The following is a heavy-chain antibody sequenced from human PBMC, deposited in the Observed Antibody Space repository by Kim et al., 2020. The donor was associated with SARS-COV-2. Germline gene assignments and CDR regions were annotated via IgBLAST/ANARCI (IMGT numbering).Heavy chain of an antibody. Sequence: SETLSLTCTVSGGSISSYYWSWIRQPPGKGLECIGYIYYSGSTNYNPSLKSRVTISVDTSKNQFSLKLSSVTAADMAVYYCARVALGYCSSTSCHKGFDPWGQGTLVTVSS. CDR2: IYYSGST. V-gene: IGHV4-59*01. CDR3: ARVALGYCSSTSCHKGFDP. J-gene: IGHJ5*02. D-gene: IGHD2-2*01. CDR1: GGSISSYY.